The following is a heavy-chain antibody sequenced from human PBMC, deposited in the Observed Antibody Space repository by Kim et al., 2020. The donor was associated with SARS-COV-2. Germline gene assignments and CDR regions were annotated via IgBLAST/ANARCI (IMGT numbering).Heavy chain of an antibody. J-gene: IGHJ5*02. D-gene: IGHD3-22*01. CDR3: ARDIPYYYDSSGYYVRFDP. CDR1: GYTFTSYG. CDR2: ISAYNGNT. Sequence: ASVKVSCKASGYTFTSYGISWVRQAPGQGLEWMGWISAYNGNTNYAQKLQGRVTMTTDTSTSTAYMELRSLRSDDTAVYYCARDIPYYYDSSGYYVRFDPWGQGTLVTVSS. V-gene: IGHV1-18*01.